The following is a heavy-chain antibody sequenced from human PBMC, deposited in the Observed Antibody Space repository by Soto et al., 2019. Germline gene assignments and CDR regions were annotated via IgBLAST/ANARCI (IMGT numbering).Heavy chain of an antibody. CDR2: ISGSGGST. D-gene: IGHD6-19*01. V-gene: IGHV3-23*01. CDR1: GFTFSNYA. Sequence: QPGGSLRLSCAVSGFTFSNYAMSRVRQAPGKGLEWVSVISGSGGSTYYADSVKGRFTISRDNSKNTLFLQMNSLRAEDTAVYYCAKHGSACSTATCYRSNYFDYWGQGALVTVSS. J-gene: IGHJ4*02. CDR3: AKHGSACSTATCYRSNYFDY.